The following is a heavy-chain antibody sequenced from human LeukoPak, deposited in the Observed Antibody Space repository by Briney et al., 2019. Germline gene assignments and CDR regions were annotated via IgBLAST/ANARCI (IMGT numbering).Heavy chain of an antibody. J-gene: IGHJ4*02. CDR1: GGSFSSYY. D-gene: IGHD3-22*01. CDR3: ARSTYYYDSSGYYSLYYFDY. CDR2: IYYSGST. V-gene: IGHV4-59*01. Sequence: SETLSLTCTVSGGSFSSYYWSWIRQPPGKGLGWSGYIYYSGSTNYNPSLKSRVTISVDTSKNQFSLKLSSVTAADTAVYYCARSTYYYDSSGYYSLYYFDYWGQGTLVTVSS.